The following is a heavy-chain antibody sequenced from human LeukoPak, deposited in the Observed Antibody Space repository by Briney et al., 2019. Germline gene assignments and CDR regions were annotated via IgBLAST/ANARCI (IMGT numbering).Heavy chain of an antibody. CDR1: GFTFNRYW. CDR2: IKQDGSEK. CDR3: VRGGGY. J-gene: IGHJ4*02. V-gene: IGHV3-7*01. Sequence: RGSLRLSCAASGFTFNRYWMNWVRQAPGKGLEWVANIKQDGSEKYYVDSVRGRFTISRDNAKSSLYLQMNSLRAEDTAVYFCVRGGGYWGQGSLVTVSS. D-gene: IGHD3-10*01.